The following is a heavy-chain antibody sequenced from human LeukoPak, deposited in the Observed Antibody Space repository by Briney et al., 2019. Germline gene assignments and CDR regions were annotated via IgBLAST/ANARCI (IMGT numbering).Heavy chain of an antibody. J-gene: IGHJ4*02. Sequence: GGSLRLSCAASGFTFSTYWMSWVRQAPGKGLEWVANIKQDGSEKYYADSVKGRFTISRDNSKNTLYLQMNSLRAEDTAVYYCAKDSSEYDFWSGYPYRTGNYFDYWGQGTLVTVSS. CDR2: IKQDGSEK. CDR3: AKDSSEYDFWSGYPYRTGNYFDY. V-gene: IGHV3-7*01. CDR1: GFTFSTYW. D-gene: IGHD3-3*01.